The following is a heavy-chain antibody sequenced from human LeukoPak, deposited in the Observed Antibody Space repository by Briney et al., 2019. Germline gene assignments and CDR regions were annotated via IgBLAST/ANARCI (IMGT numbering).Heavy chain of an antibody. CDR2: ISYDGSNK. D-gene: IGHD1-26*01. CDR3: ARVAGGATTVDY. CDR1: GFTFSSYA. J-gene: IGHJ4*02. Sequence: GGSLRLSCAASGFTFSSYAMHWVRQAPGKGLEWVAVISYDGSNKYYADSVKGRFTISRDNSKNTLYLQMNSLRAEDTTVYYCARVAGGATTVDYWGQGTLVTVFS. V-gene: IGHV3-30-3*01.